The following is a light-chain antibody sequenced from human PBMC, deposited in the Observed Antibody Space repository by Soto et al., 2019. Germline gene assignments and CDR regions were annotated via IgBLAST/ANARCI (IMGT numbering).Light chain of an antibody. Sequence: ESVFTQPPATLSFSPAERPTPSGPASQSVTSNYLAWCQQKQGLAPRRLINDASTRATGIPARCSSSGAGTEFTLTISRLEQEDFAVYYCQQSAHSPITFGQGTRLEIK. J-gene: IGKJ5*01. CDR2: DAS. V-gene: IGKV3D-20*01. CDR1: QSVTSNY. CDR3: QQSAHSPIT.